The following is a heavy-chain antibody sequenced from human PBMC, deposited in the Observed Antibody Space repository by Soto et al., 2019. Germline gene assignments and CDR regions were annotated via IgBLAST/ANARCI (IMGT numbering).Heavy chain of an antibody. V-gene: IGHV3-30*18. CDR1: GFTFSSYG. Sequence: QVQLVESGGGVVQPGRSLRLSCAASGFTFSSYGMHWVRQAPGKGLEWVAVISYDGSNKYYGDSVKGRFTISRDKSKNTLYLQMNSLRAEDTAVYYCAKDSSSTVGWFDPWGQGTLVTVSS. CDR2: ISYDGSNK. CDR3: AKDSSSTVGWFDP. J-gene: IGHJ5*02. D-gene: IGHD2-2*01.